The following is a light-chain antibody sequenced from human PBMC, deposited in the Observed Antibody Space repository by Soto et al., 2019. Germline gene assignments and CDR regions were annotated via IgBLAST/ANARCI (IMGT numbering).Light chain of an antibody. V-gene: IGKV3-20*01. CDR1: QSISSDY. CDR2: GSS. CDR3: QQYVAPWA. J-gene: IGKJ1*01. Sequence: EIVLTQSPDTLSLSPGERATLSCRASQSISSDYLAWYQQKPGQAPRLLIYGSSSRVSGIPDRFSGSGSGTDFTLTSNRLEPEDFAVYYCQQYVAPWAFGQGTKVEIK.